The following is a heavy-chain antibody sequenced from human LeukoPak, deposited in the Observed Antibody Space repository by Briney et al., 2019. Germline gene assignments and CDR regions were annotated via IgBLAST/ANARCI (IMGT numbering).Heavy chain of an antibody. CDR2: IYTGGNT. CDR3: ARGTVTAPDY. Sequence: GGSLRLSCAASGFTVSATYMNWVRQAPGKGLEWVSIIYTGGNTYYADSVKGRFTISRDISKNTLCLQMNSLRAEDTAVYYCARGTVTAPDYWGQGTLVTVSS. V-gene: IGHV3-53*01. CDR1: GFTVSATY. J-gene: IGHJ4*02. D-gene: IGHD4-17*01.